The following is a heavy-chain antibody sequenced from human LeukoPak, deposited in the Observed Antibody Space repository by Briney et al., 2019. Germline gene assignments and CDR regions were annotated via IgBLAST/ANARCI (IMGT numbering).Heavy chain of an antibody. CDR1: GFTFSSYG. V-gene: IGHV3-30*19. CDR2: ISSDGSNK. J-gene: IGHJ5*01. CDR3: DPHDNSSHF. Sequence: GGSLRLSCAASGFTFSSYGMHWVRQAPGKGLEWVAFISSDGSNKYYADSVKGRFTISRDNSKNTLYLQMNSLGDEDTAVYYCDPHDNSSHFWGQGTLVTVSS.